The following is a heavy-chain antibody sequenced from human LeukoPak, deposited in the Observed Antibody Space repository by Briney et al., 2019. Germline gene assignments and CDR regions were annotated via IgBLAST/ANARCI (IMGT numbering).Heavy chain of an antibody. Sequence: VSGYTLTEXXXXXGRXXXGKXXXXXXXXXXEDGETIYAQKFQGRVTMTEDTSTDPAYMELSSLRSEDTAVYYCATDRRRFLEWPGPMNWFDPWGQGTLVTVSS. V-gene: IGHV1-24*01. D-gene: IGHD3-3*01. CDR3: ATDRRRFLEWPGPMNWFDP. CDR1: GYTLTEXX. J-gene: IGHJ5*02. CDR2: XXXEDGET.